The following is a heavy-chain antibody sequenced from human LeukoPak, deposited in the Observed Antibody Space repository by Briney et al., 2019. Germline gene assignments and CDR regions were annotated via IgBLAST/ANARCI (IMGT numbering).Heavy chain of an antibody. V-gene: IGHV3-30-3*01. D-gene: IGHD3-3*01. CDR3: ARDRGFDGGTYYDFWSGYNRYYYYGMDV. CDR1: GFTFSSYA. CDR2: ISYDGSNK. Sequence: PGGSLRLSCAASGFTFSSYAMHWVRQAPGKGLEWVAVISYDGSNKYYAGSVKGRFTISRDNSKNTLYLQMNSLRAEDTAVYYCARDRGFDGGTYYDFWSGYNRYYYYGMDVWGQGTTVTVSS. J-gene: IGHJ6*02.